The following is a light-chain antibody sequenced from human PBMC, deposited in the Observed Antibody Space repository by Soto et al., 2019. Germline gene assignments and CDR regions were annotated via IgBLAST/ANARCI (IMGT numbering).Light chain of an antibody. CDR2: DVS. CDR1: SSDVGSYNR. J-gene: IGLJ1*01. CDR3: NPYTTSSTYG. Sequence: QSALTQPASVSGSPGQSITISCTGTSSDVGSYNRVSWYQQPPGTAPRLIIHDVSNRPSGVSTRFSGSKAGNTASLTISGLQAEDEAEYFCNPYTTSSTYGFGNGTKRTV. V-gene: IGLV2-14*01.